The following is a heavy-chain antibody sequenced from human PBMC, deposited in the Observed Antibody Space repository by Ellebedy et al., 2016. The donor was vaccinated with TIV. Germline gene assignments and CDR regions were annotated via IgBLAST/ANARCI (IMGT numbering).Heavy chain of an antibody. V-gene: IGHV1-2*02. CDR1: GYTFTGHY. D-gene: IGHD5-18*01. CDR3: ARGDTWV. CDR2: IDPNNGVT. J-gene: IGHJ4*02. Sequence: AASVKVSCKASGYTFTGHYLHWVRQAPGQGLEWMGYIDPNNGVTTYARRFQGRVTMTRDTSISTAYMELRSLSSDDTAVYYCARGDTWVWGQGTLVTVSS.